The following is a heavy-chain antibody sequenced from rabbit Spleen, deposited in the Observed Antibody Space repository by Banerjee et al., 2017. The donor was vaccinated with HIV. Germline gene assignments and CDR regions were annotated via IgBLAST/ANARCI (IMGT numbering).Heavy chain of an antibody. CDR1: GFSLSSGYW. CDR2: IDSVIGKT. D-gene: IGHD4-2*01. CDR3: ARDLAGYVGFGYISYLDL. Sequence: QEQLVESGGGLVQPEASLTLTCTASGFSLSSGYWLCWVRQAPGKGLEWIGCIDSVIGKTYYANWAKGRFTGSKTSSTTVTLQMTSLTAADTATYFCARDLAGYVGFGYISYLDLWGPGTLVTVS. V-gene: IGHV1S45*01. J-gene: IGHJ6*01.